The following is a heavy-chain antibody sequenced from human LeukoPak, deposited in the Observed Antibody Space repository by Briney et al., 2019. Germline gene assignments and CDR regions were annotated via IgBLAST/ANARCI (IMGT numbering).Heavy chain of an antibody. CDR3: VRGGYSSSWFWIF. V-gene: IGHV3-21*04. D-gene: IGHD6-13*01. J-gene: IGHJ4*02. CDR1: GFTFSSYS. CDR2: ISSSSSYI. Sequence: PGGSLRLSCAASGFTFSSYSMNWVRQAPGKGLEWVSSISSSSSYIYYADSVKGRFTISRDNARDSLYLQMNSLRDDDTGMYYCVRGGYSSSWFWIFWGQGTLVTVSS.